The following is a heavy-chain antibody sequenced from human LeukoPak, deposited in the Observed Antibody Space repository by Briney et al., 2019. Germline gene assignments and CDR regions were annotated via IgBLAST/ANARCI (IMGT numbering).Heavy chain of an antibody. J-gene: IGHJ4*02. Sequence: ASVKVSCKVSGYTLTELSMHWVRQAPGKGLEWMGGFDPEDGETIYAQKFQGRVTMTTDTSTSTAYMELRSLESDDTAMYYCARDCSGGSCYWGQGTQVTVSS. CDR1: GYTLTELS. D-gene: IGHD2-15*01. V-gene: IGHV1-24*01. CDR2: FDPEDGET. CDR3: ARDCSGGSCY.